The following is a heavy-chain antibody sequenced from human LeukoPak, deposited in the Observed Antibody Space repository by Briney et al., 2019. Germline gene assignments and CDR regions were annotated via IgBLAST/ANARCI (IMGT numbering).Heavy chain of an antibody. J-gene: IGHJ3*02. Sequence: ASVKVSCKASGYTFTGYYMHWVRQAPGQGLEWMGWINPNSGGTNYAQKFQGRVTMTRDTSISTAYMELSRLRSDDTAVYYCARDRVWRWLDRQTTDAFDIWGQGTMVTVSS. D-gene: IGHD5-24*01. CDR3: ARDRVWRWLDRQTTDAFDI. CDR2: INPNSGGT. V-gene: IGHV1-2*02. CDR1: GYTFTGYY.